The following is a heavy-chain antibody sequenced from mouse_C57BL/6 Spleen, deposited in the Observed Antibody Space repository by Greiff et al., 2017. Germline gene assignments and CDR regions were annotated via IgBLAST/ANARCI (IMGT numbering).Heavy chain of an antibody. J-gene: IGHJ4*01. CDR2: ISSGSSTI. CDR3: ARIYYDYDGYAMDY. V-gene: IGHV5-17*01. CDR1: GFTFSDYG. D-gene: IGHD2-4*01. Sequence: VQLKESGGGLVKPGGSLKLSCAASGFTFSDYGMHWVRQAPEKGLEWVAYISSGSSTIYYADTVKGRFTISRDNAKNTLFLQMTSLRSEDTAMYYCARIYYDYDGYAMDYWGQGTSVTVSS.